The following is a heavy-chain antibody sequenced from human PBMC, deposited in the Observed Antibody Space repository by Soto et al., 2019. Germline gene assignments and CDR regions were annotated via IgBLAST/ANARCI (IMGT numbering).Heavy chain of an antibody. CDR2: ISGGSTNT. J-gene: IGHJ3*02. D-gene: IGHD6-6*01. CDR3: ARDRSSSADAFDI. Sequence: PGGSLRLSCAASGIAFSGYAMSWVRQAPGKGLEWVSAISGGSTNTYYGDSVKGRFTTSRDNSKNTLYLQMNSLRAEDTAVYYCARDRSSSADAFDIWGQGTMVTVSS. V-gene: IGHV3-23*01. CDR1: GIAFSGYA.